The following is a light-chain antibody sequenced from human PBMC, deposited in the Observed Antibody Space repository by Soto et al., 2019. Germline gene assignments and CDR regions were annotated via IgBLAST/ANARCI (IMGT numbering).Light chain of an antibody. J-gene: IGLJ2*01. CDR3: SSYTSGSTLVV. Sequence: QSALTQPASVSGSPGQSITISCTGTSSDVGGYNYVSWYQQHPGKAPKLMIYEVSNRPSEVSNRFSGSKSGNTASMTISGLQAEDERNYYCSSYTSGSTLVVFGGGTKLTVL. V-gene: IGLV2-14*01. CDR1: SSDVGGYNY. CDR2: EVS.